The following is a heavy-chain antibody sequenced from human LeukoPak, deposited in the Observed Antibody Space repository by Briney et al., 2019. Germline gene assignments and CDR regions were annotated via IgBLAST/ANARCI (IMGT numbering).Heavy chain of an antibody. CDR3: AKSKGAHLNYYYFGLDV. D-gene: IGHD1-26*01. V-gene: IGHV3-9*01. CDR2: ISWNSGTL. J-gene: IGHJ6*02. CDR1: GFSFNDFA. Sequence: GGSLRLSCAASGFSFNDFAMHWVRQPPGKGLEWVSGISWNSGTLGYADSVRGRFTISRDNAKNSLYLQMNSLTAEDTALYYCAKSKGAHLNYYYFGLDVWGQGTTVTVSS.